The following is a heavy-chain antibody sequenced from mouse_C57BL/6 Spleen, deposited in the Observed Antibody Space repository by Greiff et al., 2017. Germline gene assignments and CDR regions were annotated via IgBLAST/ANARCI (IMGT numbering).Heavy chain of an antibody. J-gene: IGHJ2*01. Sequence: LVESGAELVKPGASVKISCKASGYAFSSYWMNWVKQRPGKGLEWIGQIYPGDGDTNYNGKFKGKATLTADKSSSTAYMQLSSLTSEDSAVYFCARSGYYGSSYDYWGQGTTLTVSS. D-gene: IGHD1-1*01. CDR2: IYPGDGDT. V-gene: IGHV1-80*01. CDR3: ARSGYYGSSYDY. CDR1: GYAFSSYW.